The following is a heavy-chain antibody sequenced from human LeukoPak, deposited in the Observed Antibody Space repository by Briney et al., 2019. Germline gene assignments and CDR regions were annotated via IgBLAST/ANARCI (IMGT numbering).Heavy chain of an antibody. CDR3: ARALSHLYYYDSSGYFV. J-gene: IGHJ4*02. CDR2: ISSSGSTI. Sequence: GGSLRLSCAASGFTFSSYEMNWVRQAPGKGLEWVSYISSSGSTIYYADSVKGRFTISRDNAKNSLYLQMNSLRAEDTAVYYCARALSHLYYYDSSGYFVWGQGTLVTVSS. CDR1: GFTFSSYE. V-gene: IGHV3-48*03. D-gene: IGHD3-22*01.